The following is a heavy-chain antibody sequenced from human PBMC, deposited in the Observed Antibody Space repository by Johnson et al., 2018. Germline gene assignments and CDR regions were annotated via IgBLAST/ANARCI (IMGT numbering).Heavy chain of an antibody. CDR3: ARGDSVRVPATDNWWYYGMNV. D-gene: IGHD2-15*01. CDR1: GGTVKTYG. Sequence: VQLVQSGAEMRKPGSSVKVSCQASGGTVKTYGIAWVRQAPGQGLEWMGAIIPIFGTTNYAQNFQGRLTITADASTSTIYMDLSSRRSEDTAVYYCARGDSVRVPATDNWWYYGMNVWGQGTTVTVSS. V-gene: IGHV1-69*12. J-gene: IGHJ6*02. CDR2: IIPIFGTT.